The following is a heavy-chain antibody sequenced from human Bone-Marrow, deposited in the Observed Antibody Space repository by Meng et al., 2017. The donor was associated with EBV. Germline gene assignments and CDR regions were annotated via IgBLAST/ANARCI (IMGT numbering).Heavy chain of an antibody. J-gene: IGHJ4*02. CDR2: INTNTGNP. CDR1: GYTFTSYV. CDR3: ARDGPGICY. V-gene: IGHV7-4-1*02. Sequence: VRLVQCGAELKKPGASVRVSCKASGYTFTSYVMYWVRQAPGQGLEWVGWINTNTGNPTYAQGFTGRFVFSLDTSVSTAYLQISSLKAEDTAVYYCARDGPGICYWGQGTLVTVSS. D-gene: IGHD3-3*01.